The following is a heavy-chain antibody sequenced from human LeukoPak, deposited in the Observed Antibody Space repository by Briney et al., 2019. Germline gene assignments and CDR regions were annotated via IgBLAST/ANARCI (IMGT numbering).Heavy chain of an antibody. CDR2: IIPIFGTA. D-gene: IGHD6-19*01. CDR3: ARDFWAVAGTRGFDY. Sequence: ASVKVSCKASGGTFSSYAISWVRQAPGQGLEWMRGIIPIFGTANYAQKFQGRVTITADESTSTAYMEPSSLRSEDTAVYYCARDFWAVAGTRGFDYWGQGTLVTVSS. CDR1: GGTFSSYA. J-gene: IGHJ4*02. V-gene: IGHV1-69*13.